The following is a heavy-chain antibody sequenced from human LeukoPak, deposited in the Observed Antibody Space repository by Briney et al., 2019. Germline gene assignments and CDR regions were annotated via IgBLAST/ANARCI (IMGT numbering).Heavy chain of an antibody. V-gene: IGHV3-30*18. CDR3: AKSRYCSSTSCSESRLYYYNGMDV. CDR1: GFTFSSYG. J-gene: IGHJ6*02. Sequence: GGSLRLSCAASGFTFSSYGMHWVRQAPGKGLEWVAVISYDGSNKYYADSVKGRCTISRDNSKNTLYMQMNSLRAEDTAVYYCAKSRYCSSTSCSESRLYYYNGMDVWGQGTTVTVSS. D-gene: IGHD2-2*01. CDR2: ISYDGSNK.